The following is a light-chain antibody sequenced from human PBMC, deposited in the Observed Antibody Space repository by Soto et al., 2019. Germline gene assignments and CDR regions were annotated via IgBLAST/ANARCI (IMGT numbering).Light chain of an antibody. CDR1: QSVRSN. V-gene: IGKV3-15*01. CDR2: GAS. CDR3: HQYNNWPPWT. Sequence: EIVMTQSPATLSVSPGERATLSCRASQSVRSNLAWYQQKPGQAPRLLIYGASTRATAFPARFSGSGSGTEFTLTISSLQSEDFAVYYCHQYNNWPPWTFGQGTKVEIK. J-gene: IGKJ1*01.